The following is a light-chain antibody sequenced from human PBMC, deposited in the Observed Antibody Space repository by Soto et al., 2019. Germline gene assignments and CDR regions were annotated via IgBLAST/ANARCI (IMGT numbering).Light chain of an antibody. CDR2: GER. CDR1: QSVSSSY. Sequence: EIVLTQSPATLSLSPGERATLSCRASQSVSSSYLAWYQQKTGQAPRLLIYGERTRATGVPDRLSASGSGTDFYLTISSLEPEDFAVYYCQKYGNSPWTCGQGTKVDIK. CDR3: QKYGNSPWT. V-gene: IGKV3-20*01. J-gene: IGKJ1*01.